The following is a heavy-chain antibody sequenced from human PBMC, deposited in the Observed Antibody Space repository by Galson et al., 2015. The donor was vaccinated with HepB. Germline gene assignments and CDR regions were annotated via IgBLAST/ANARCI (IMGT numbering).Heavy chain of an antibody. J-gene: IGHJ4*02. CDR1: GFGFFDYW. V-gene: IGHV3-7*01. CDR3: AKLYTGSGDYDDN. CDR2: IDQGGSEK. Sequence: SLRLSCAASGFGFFDYWMNWVRQAPGKGLQWVANIDQGGSEKYHVDSVQGRFTISRDNSRNTVFLEMNSLRAEDTALYYCAKLYTGSGDYDDNWGQGTMVTVSS. D-gene: IGHD3-3*01.